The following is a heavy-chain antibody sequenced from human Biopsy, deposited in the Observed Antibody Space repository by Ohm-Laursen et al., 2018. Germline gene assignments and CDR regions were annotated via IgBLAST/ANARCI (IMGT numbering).Heavy chain of an antibody. CDR1: GATFSNYA. D-gene: IGHD3-3*01. Sequence: SSVKVSCKASGATFSNYAINWLRQAPGQGLEWMGGINPMIGTAKYAQRFQGRVTITADKSTSTADMELSSLRSDDTAVYYCARSFGVVINFEHNWFDPWGQGTLVTVSS. CDR3: ARSFGVVINFEHNWFDP. V-gene: IGHV1-69*06. J-gene: IGHJ5*02. CDR2: INPMIGTA.